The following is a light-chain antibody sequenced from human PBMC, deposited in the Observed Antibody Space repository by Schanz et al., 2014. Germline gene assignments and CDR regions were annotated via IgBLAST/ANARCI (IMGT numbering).Light chain of an antibody. J-gene: IGLJ3*02. V-gene: IGLV2-14*01. CDR3: QSYDNNLRGV. CDR2: DVS. CDR1: SSDVGGYNF. Sequence: QSALTQPASVSGSPGQSITISCTGTSSDVGGYNFVSWYQQHPGKAPKLMIYDVSHRPSGVSNRFSGSKSGNTASLTISGLQAEDEADYYCQSYDNNLRGVFGGGTKLTVL.